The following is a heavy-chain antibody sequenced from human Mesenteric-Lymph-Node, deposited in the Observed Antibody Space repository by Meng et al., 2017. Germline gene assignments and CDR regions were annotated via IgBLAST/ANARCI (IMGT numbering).Heavy chain of an antibody. V-gene: IGHV3-15*01. D-gene: IGHD6-19*01. Sequence: GESLKISCAASGFTFSNAWMTWVRQPPGKGLEWVGRIKSKTDGETTDYAAPVKGRFTISRDDSKNTLYLQINSLRTEDTAVYYCTTGVAGKVWDYYYGMDVWGQGTTVTVSS. CDR1: GFTFSNAW. J-gene: IGHJ6*02. CDR2: IKSKTDGETT. CDR3: TTGVAGKVWDYYYGMDV.